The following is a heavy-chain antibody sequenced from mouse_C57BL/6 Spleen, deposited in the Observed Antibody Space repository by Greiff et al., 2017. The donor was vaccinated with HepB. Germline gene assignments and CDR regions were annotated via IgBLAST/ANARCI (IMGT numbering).Heavy chain of an antibody. CDR2: IRSKSSNYAT. CDR1: GFTFNTYA. CDR3: VRVEYYSNFYAMDY. D-gene: IGHD2-5*01. J-gene: IGHJ4*01. Sequence: DVMLVESGGGLVQPKGSLKLSCAASGFTFNTYAMHWVRQAPGKGLEWVARIRSKSSNYATYYADSVKDRFTISRDDSQSMLYLQMNNLKTEDTAMYYCVRVEYYSNFYAMDYWGQGTSVTVSS. V-gene: IGHV10-3*01.